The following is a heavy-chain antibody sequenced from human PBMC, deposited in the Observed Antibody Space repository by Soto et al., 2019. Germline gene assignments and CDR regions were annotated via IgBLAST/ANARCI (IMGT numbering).Heavy chain of an antibody. J-gene: IGHJ4*02. CDR3: AKRAVVTATHPVPIDY. V-gene: IGHV3-23*01. CDR2: MSGSGGST. Sequence: GGSLRLSCAASGFTFSSYAMSWVRQAPGKGLEWVSAMSGSGGSTYYADSVKGRFTISRDNSKNTLYLQMNSLRAEDTAVYYCAKRAVVTATHPVPIDYWGQGTLVTVSS. D-gene: IGHD2-21*02. CDR1: GFTFSSYA.